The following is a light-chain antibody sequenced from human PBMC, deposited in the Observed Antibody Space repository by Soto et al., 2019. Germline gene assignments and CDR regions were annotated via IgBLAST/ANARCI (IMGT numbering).Light chain of an antibody. V-gene: IGLV2-14*01. CDR3: SSYTSSSTVYV. J-gene: IGLJ1*01. CDR2: DVS. Sequence: QSVLTQPASVSGSPGQSITISCTGTSSDVGGYNFVSWSQQHPGKAPKLMIFDVSNRPSGISSRFSGSKSGNTASLTISGLQAEDEAVYYCSSYTSSSTVYVFGTGTKVTVL. CDR1: SSDVGGYNF.